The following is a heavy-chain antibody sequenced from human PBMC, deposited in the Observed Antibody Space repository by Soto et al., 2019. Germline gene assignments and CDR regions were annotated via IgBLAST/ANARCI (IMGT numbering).Heavy chain of an antibody. J-gene: IGHJ4*02. CDR1: GFSFSDHY. V-gene: IGHV3-72*01. D-gene: IGHD1-26*01. Sequence: GGSLRLSCAASGFSFSDHYMDWVRQAPGKGLEWLGRIRNKANGYTTEYAASVRGRISISRDDSKNSLFLQVTILKIEDTAVYFCAKEATNDQWELLHFDSWGQGNLVTVSS. CDR2: IRNKANGYTT. CDR3: AKEATNDQWELLHFDS.